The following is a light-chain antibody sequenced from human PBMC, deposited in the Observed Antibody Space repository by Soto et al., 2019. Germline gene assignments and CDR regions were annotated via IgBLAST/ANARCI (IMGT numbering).Light chain of an antibody. CDR2: GAS. CDR3: QQFNTSPWT. CDR1: QSLSRS. V-gene: IGKV3-11*01. J-gene: IGKJ1*01. Sequence: EIVLTQSPATLSLSPGERATLSCRASQSLSRSLAWYQQKPGQAPRLLIYGASSRATGIPDRFSGSGSGTEFTLTISSLQPDDFATYYCQQFNTSPWTFGQGTKVDIK.